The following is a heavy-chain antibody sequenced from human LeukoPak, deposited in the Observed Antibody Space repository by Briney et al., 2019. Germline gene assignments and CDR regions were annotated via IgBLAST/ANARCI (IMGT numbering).Heavy chain of an antibody. CDR3: ARHWAYCSGGTCYSFDD. Sequence: SETLSLTCIVSGGSISSSSHYWGWIRQPPGEGLEWIGSIYYSGSTYYSPSLKSRVTISVDTSKNQFSLKLRSVTAADTAVYHCARHWAYCSGGTCYSFDDWGQGTLVTVSS. CDR1: GGSISSSSHY. D-gene: IGHD2-15*01. J-gene: IGHJ4*02. V-gene: IGHV4-39*01. CDR2: IYYSGST.